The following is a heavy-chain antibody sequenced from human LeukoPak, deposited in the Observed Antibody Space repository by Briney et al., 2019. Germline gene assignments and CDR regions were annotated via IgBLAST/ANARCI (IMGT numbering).Heavy chain of an antibody. CDR2: INQDGSEK. CDR1: GFSFNSYW. CDR3: ARAWYSWGYYFDY. J-gene: IGHJ4*02. D-gene: IGHD1-26*01. Sequence: AGGSLRLSCAASGFSFNSYWINWVRQAPGKGLEWLASINQDGSEKYYVDSVKGRFTISRDNAKNSLYLQMHSLRDEDTAVYYCARAWYSWGYYFDYWGQGTLVTVSS. V-gene: IGHV3-7*02.